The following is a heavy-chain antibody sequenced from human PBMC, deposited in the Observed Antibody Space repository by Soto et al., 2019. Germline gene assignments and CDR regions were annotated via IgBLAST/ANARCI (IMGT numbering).Heavy chain of an antibody. CDR2: ISYVGSNK. CDR3: AKVSGS. Sequence: GGSLRLSCAASGFTFSSYGMHWVRQAPGKGLEWVAVISYVGSNKYYAVSLKGRFTISRDDSKNTLYLQMNSLRAEDTAVYYCAKVSGSWGQGTLVTVPQ. CDR1: GFTFSSYG. D-gene: IGHD6-25*01. V-gene: IGHV3-30*18. J-gene: IGHJ5*02.